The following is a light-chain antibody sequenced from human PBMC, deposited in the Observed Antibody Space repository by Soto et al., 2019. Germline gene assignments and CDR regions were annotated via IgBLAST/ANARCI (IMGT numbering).Light chain of an antibody. Sequence: EIVLTQSPCTLSLSPGERATLSCRASQSVSRSYLAWYQQKPGQAPRLLIYGASSRATGIPGRFSGSGSGTDFTLTISRLEPEDFAVYYCQQYGSSPPVTFGGGTKVDIK. CDR1: QSVSRSY. CDR2: GAS. V-gene: IGKV3-20*01. CDR3: QQYGSSPPVT. J-gene: IGKJ4*01.